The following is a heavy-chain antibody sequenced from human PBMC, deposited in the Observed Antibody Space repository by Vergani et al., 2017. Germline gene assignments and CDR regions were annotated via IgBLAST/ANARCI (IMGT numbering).Heavy chain of an antibody. CDR3: AKDRDSSGWYLV. V-gene: IGHV3-48*01. J-gene: IGHJ3*01. D-gene: IGHD6-19*01. CDR2: VSTGTKSQ. Sequence: QLVESGGGWVQPGGSLRLSCVVSGFDFSSYIMNWVRQAPGKGLEWVSFVSTGTKSQSYAESVKGRFTISRDSAKNSLYLQMDSLRAEDTAVYYCAKDRDSSGWYLVWGQGTMVTVSS. CDR1: GFDFSSYI.